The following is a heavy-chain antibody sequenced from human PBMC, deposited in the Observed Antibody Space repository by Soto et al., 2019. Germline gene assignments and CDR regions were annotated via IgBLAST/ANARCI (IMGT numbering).Heavy chain of an antibody. J-gene: IGHJ4*02. CDR3: ARLGGQRYYFDY. V-gene: IGHV4-39*01. D-gene: IGHD2-15*01. CDR2: IYYSGST. CDR1: GGSISSSSYY. Sequence: SETLSLTCTVSGGSISSSSYYWGWIRQPPGKGLEWIGSIYYSGSTYYNPSLKSRVTISVDTSKNQFSLKLSSVTAADTAVYYCARLGGQRYYFDYWGQGTLVTVSS.